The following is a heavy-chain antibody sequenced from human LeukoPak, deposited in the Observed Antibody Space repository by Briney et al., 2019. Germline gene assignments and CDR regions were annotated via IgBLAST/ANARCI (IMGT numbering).Heavy chain of an antibody. V-gene: IGHV1-18*01. Sequence: ASVKVSCKASGYTFTSYGISWVRQAPGQGLEWMGWISAYNGNTNYAQKLQGRVTMTTDTSTSTAYMELRSLRSDDTAVYYCARELLSSSGWFGGGLTRTYYFDYWGQGTLVTVSS. CDR1: GYTFTSYG. CDR3: ARELLSSSGWFGGGLTRTYYFDY. CDR2: ISAYNGNT. D-gene: IGHD6-19*01. J-gene: IGHJ4*02.